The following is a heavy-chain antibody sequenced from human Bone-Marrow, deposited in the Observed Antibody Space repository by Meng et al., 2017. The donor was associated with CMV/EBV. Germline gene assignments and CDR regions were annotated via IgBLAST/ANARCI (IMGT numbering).Heavy chain of an antibody. CDR3: AKAIEYCSSTSCYALLDY. Sequence: SLKISCAASGFTFDDYAMHWVRQAPGKGLEWVSGISWNSGSIGYADSVKGRFTISRDNAKNSLYLQMSSLRTEDTALYYCAKAIEYCSSTSCYALLDYWGQGTLVTISS. CDR1: GFTFDDYA. D-gene: IGHD2-2*01. J-gene: IGHJ4*02. V-gene: IGHV3-9*01. CDR2: ISWNSGSI.